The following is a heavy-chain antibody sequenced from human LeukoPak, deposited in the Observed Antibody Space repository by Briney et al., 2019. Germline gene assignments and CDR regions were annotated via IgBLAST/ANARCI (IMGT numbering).Heavy chain of an antibody. J-gene: IGHJ4*02. CDR2: ISTYNGNT. Sequence: GASVKVSCKASGYTFTSYGISWVRQAPGQGLEWMGWISTYNGNTNYAQTLQGRVTMTTDTSTSTAYMELRSLRSDNTAVYYCARWGRYDILSGYYTNYYFDYWGQGTLVTVSS. V-gene: IGHV1-18*01. D-gene: IGHD3-9*01. CDR3: ARWGRYDILSGYYTNYYFDY. CDR1: GYTFTSYG.